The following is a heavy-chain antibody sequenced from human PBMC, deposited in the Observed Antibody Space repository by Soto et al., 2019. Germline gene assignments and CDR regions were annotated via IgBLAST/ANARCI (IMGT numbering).Heavy chain of an antibody. D-gene: IGHD6-6*01. CDR1: GGSFSGYY. V-gene: IGHV4-34*01. CDR2: INHSGST. J-gene: IGHJ4*02. Sequence: PSETLSLTCAVYGGSFSGYYWSWIRQPPGKGLEWIGEINHSGSTNYNPSLKSRVTISVDTSKNQFSLKLSSVTAADMAVYYCARVEYSSSCFFDYWGQGTLVTVSS. CDR3: ARVEYSSSCFFDY.